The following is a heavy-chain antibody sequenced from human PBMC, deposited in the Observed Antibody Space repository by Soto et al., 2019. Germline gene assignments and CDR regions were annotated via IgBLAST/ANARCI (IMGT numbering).Heavy chain of an antibody. V-gene: IGHV3-30*18. D-gene: IGHD3-10*01. J-gene: IGHJ4*02. CDR3: AKDLPIRIVVVRGVNGRGYDY. CDR1: GFTFSDYG. CDR2: ISYDGDNQ. Sequence: QVQLVESGGGVVQPGRSLRLSCAASGFTFSDYGMHWVRQAPGKGLEWVAVISYDGDNQYYVDSVKGRFTISRDNSKNTLYLQMNSLRAEDAAVYYCAKDLPIRIVVVRGVNGRGYDYWGQGTLVTVSS.